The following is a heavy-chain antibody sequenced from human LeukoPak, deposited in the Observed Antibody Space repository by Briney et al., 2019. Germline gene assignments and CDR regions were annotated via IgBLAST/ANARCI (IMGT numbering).Heavy chain of an antibody. Sequence: PGGSLRLSCAASGFTFNNAWMSWVRQAPGKGLEWVGRIKSKTGGGTTDYAAPVKGRFTISRDDSKNTLYLQMNSLKTEDTAVYYCITFSMIVVVITDWGQGTLVTVSS. D-gene: IGHD3-22*01. J-gene: IGHJ4*02. CDR3: ITFSMIVVVITD. CDR2: IKSKTGGGTT. V-gene: IGHV3-15*01. CDR1: GFTFNNAW.